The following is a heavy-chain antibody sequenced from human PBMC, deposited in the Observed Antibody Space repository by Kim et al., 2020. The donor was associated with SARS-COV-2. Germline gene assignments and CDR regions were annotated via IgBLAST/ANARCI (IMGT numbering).Heavy chain of an antibody. D-gene: IGHD3-9*01. CDR3: ARHNYDILTGWNPYYFDY. Sequence: KSRVTISVDTSKNQFPLKLSSVTAADTAVYYCARHNYDILTGWNPYYFDYWGQGTLVTVSS. V-gene: IGHV4-59*08. J-gene: IGHJ4*02.